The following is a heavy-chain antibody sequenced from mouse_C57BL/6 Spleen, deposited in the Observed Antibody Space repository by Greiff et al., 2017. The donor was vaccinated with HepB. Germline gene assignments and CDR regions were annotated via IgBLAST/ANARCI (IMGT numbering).Heavy chain of an antibody. J-gene: IGHJ3*01. D-gene: IGHD3-2*02. V-gene: IGHV1-4*01. CDR2: INPSSGST. Sequence: VQLQQSGAALARPGASVKMSCKASGYTFTSYTLHWVKQRPGQGLEWIGYINPSSGSTKYNQKFKDKATLTADKSSSTAYMQLSSLPSEDAAVYNGARETAQATGFGDWGKGALVTVAA. CDR3: ARETAQATGFGD. CDR1: GYTFTSYT.